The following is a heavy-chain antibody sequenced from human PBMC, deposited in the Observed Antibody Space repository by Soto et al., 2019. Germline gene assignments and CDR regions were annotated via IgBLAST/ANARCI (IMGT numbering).Heavy chain of an antibody. Sequence: SETLPLTCAVSGGSISSGGYSWSWIRQPPGKGLEWIGYIYHSGSTYYNPSLKSRVTISVDRSKNQFSLKLSSVTAADTAVYYCARAKAGLTWFDPWGQGTLVTVSS. J-gene: IGHJ5*02. CDR2: IYHSGST. D-gene: IGHD1-20*01. V-gene: IGHV4-30-2*01. CDR1: GGSISSGGYS. CDR3: ARAKAGLTWFDP.